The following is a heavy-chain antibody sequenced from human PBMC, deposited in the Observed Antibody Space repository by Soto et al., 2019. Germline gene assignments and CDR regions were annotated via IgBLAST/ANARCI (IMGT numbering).Heavy chain of an antibody. V-gene: IGHV3-7*03. CDR2: IKQYGSEK. Sequence: GGSLRLSCAASGVTFSRYWMSWVRQAPGKGLEWVGNIKQYGSEKYYVCSVNGRFPISRDNAKNSLCLQMNSLRAEDTAVYYWARRIAAQNNGMDVWGQGTTVTVSS. CDR3: ARRIAAQNNGMDV. J-gene: IGHJ6*02. CDR1: GVTFSRYW. D-gene: IGHD6-6*01.